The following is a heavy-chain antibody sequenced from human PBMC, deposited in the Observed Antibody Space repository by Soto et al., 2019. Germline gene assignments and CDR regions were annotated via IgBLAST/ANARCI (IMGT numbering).Heavy chain of an antibody. V-gene: IGHV3-30*18. CDR2: ISNDGSNK. D-gene: IGHD3-22*01. Sequence: QVQLVETGGGVVQPGRSLRLSCAASGFTLSSYGMHWVRQAPGKGLEWVAVISNDGSNKYYADSVKGRFTISRDNSKNTLYLPMNSLRAEDTAMYYCAKDYYYDSSGWVDWGQGTLVTVSS. J-gene: IGHJ4*02. CDR1: GFTLSSYG. CDR3: AKDYYYDSSGWVD.